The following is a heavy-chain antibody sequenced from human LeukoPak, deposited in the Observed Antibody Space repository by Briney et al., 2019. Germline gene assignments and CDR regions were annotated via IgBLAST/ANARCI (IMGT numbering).Heavy chain of an antibody. D-gene: IGHD5-24*01. CDR3: VNDRRSDGTSALSWFDP. CDR1: GFTLGNYA. Sequence: GSLRLPCAASGFTLGNYAMTGARQAPGKGLEWVSTISGTGGFTTSTYYADSVKGRFTISRDNSDNKLYLQMDGLRADDTAVYCCVNDRRSDGTSALSWFDPWGKGTLVTVSS. CDR2: ISGTGGFTTST. J-gene: IGHJ5*02. V-gene: IGHV3-23*01.